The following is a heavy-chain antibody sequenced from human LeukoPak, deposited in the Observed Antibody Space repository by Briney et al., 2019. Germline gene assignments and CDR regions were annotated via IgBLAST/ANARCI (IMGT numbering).Heavy chain of an antibody. CDR1: GYTLTELS. J-gene: IGHJ4*02. D-gene: IGHD6-13*01. Sequence: ASVKVSCKVSGYTLTELSMHWVRQAPGKGLEWMGGFDPEDGETVYAQKFQGRVTMTEDTSTDTAYMELSSLRSEDTAVYYCATDPIYGAAAGHSWGQGTLVTVSS. V-gene: IGHV1-24*01. CDR3: ATDPIYGAAAGHS. CDR2: FDPEDGET.